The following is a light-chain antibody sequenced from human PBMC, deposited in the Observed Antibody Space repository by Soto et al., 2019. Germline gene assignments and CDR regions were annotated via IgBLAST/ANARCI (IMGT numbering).Light chain of an antibody. CDR3: QQYNNWPHVT. CDR2: GAS. Sequence: EIVMTQSPATLSVSPGERATLSCRASQSVSNNLAWYQQKPGQTPRLLIYGASTRATGIPVRFSGSGSGTEFTLNISSLQSEDFAVYYCQQYNNWPHVTFGQGTKLEIK. J-gene: IGKJ2*01. CDR1: QSVSNN. V-gene: IGKV3-15*01.